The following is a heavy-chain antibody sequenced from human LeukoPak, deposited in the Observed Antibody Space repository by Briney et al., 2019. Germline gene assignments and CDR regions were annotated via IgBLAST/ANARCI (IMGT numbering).Heavy chain of an antibody. J-gene: IGHJ4*02. CDR2: IYHSGST. V-gene: IGHV4-4*02. Sequence: SGTLSLTCAVSGGSISSGNWWSWVRQPPGKGLEWIGEIYHSGSTNYNPSVKSRLTISVDTSKNQFSLKLSSVTAADTAVYYCASEDDSSGYYPNYFDYWGQGTLVTVSS. CDR1: GGSISSGNW. D-gene: IGHD3-22*01. CDR3: ASEDDSSGYYPNYFDY.